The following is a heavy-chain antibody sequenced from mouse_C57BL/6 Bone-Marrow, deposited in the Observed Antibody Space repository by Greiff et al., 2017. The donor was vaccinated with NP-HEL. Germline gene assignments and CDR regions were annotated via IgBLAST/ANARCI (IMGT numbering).Heavy chain of an antibody. CDR1: GYTFTSYG. Sequence: VQLQQSGAELARPGASVKLSCKASGYTFTSYGISWVKQSTGQGLEWIGEIYPGSGNTYYTEKFKGKATLTADKSSSTAYMELRSLTSEDSAVYFCARDGYGAYWGQGTLVTVSA. V-gene: IGHV1-81*01. D-gene: IGHD2-2*01. J-gene: IGHJ3*01. CDR2: IYPGSGNT. CDR3: ARDGYGAY.